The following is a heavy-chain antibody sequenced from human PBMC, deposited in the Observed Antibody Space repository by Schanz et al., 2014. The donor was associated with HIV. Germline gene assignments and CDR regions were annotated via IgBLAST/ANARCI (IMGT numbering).Heavy chain of an antibody. J-gene: IGHJ3*02. Sequence: QVQLQESGPGLVKPSETLSLTCTVSGGPISSYYWTWIRQPAGKGLEWIGRIYTSGGTNYNPSLKSRVPMSVDTPKNQFSRKLSSVTAADTAVYYCARTVPRYDSSGSYPDAFDIWGQGTMVTVSS. CDR3: ARTVPRYDSSGSYPDAFDI. V-gene: IGHV4-4*07. CDR2: IYTSGGT. CDR1: GGPISSYY. D-gene: IGHD3-22*01.